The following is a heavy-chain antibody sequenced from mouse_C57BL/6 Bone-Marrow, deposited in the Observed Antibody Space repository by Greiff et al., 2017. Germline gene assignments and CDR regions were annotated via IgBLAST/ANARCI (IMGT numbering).Heavy chain of an antibody. V-gene: IGHV1-81*01. CDR3: ARSYDYDAGFAY. J-gene: IGHJ3*01. D-gene: IGHD2-4*01. Sequence: QVQLQQSGAELARPGASVKLSCKASGYTFTSYGISWVKQRPGQGLEWIGEIYPRSGNTYYNEKFKGKATLTADKSSSTAYMELRSLTSEDSAVYVCARSYDYDAGFAYWGQGTLVTVSA. CDR1: GYTFTSYG. CDR2: IYPRSGNT.